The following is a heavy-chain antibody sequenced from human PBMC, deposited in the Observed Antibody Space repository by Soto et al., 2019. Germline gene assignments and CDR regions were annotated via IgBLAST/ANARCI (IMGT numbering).Heavy chain of an antibody. Sequence: VQLVQSGAEVKKPGSSVKVSCKASGGTFSSYAISWVRQAPGQGLEWMEGIIPIFGTADYAQKFQGRVTITADESTSTAYMELSSLRSEDTAVYYCASHSSLRGYCISTSCYGYYYGMDVWGQGTTVTVSS. D-gene: IGHD2-2*01. J-gene: IGHJ6*02. CDR2: IIPIFGTA. CDR1: GGTFSSYA. V-gene: IGHV1-69*12. CDR3: ASHSSLRGYCISTSCYGYYYGMDV.